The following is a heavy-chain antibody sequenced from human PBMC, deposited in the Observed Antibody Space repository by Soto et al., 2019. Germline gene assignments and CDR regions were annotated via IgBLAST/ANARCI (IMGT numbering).Heavy chain of an antibody. V-gene: IGHV4-39*01. CDR3: ARRGNCGGDCFTANWFDP. J-gene: IGHJ5*02. D-gene: IGHD2-21*01. CDR1: GGSISSSSYY. CDR2: IYYSGST. Sequence: QLQLQESGPGLVKPSETLSLTCTVSGGSISSSSYYWGWIRQPPGKGLEWIGSIYYSGSTYYNPSLKSRVTISVDTSKNQFSLKLSSVTAADTAVYYCARRGNCGGDCFTANWFDPWGQGTLVTVSS.